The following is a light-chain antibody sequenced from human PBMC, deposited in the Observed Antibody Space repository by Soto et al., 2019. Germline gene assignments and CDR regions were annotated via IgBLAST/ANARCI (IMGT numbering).Light chain of an antibody. V-gene: IGKV3-20*01. CDR2: GAS. CDR1: QSVSSSY. J-gene: IGKJ1*01. Sequence: EIVLTQSPGTLSLSPGERATLSCRASQSVSSSYLAWYQKKPGQPPRLLIYGASVGATGIPDRFSGSGSGTDFTLTISRLEAEDLAVYYCQQYGSSPTFGQGTKVEIK. CDR3: QQYGSSPT.